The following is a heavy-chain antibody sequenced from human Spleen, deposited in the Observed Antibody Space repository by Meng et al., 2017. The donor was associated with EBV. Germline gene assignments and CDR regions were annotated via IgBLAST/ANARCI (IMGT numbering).Heavy chain of an antibody. Sequence: QLLESGVALVPPGGSLGLSYAASGFTFSTYWMHWVRQAPGKGLVWISRINEDGRTTTYADSVKGRFTISRDNTKNTLYLQMNSLRVEDTALYFCSRDLAGPYDDWGQGTLVTVPS. V-gene: IGHV3-74*01. J-gene: IGHJ4*02. D-gene: IGHD3-3*02. CDR1: GFTFSTYW. CDR3: SRDLAGPYDD. CDR2: INEDGRTT.